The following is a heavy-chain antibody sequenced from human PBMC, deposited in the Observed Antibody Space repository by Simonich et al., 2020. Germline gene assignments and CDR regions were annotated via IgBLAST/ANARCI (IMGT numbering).Heavy chain of an antibody. Sequence: QVQLVQSGAEVKKPGASVKVSCKASGYTFTGYYMHWVRQAPGQGLEWMGWINPNRGGTNYAQKCQGRVTMTRDTSISTAYMELSRLRSDDTAVYYCARNGLVGILKAFDIWGQGTMVTVSS. CDR1: GYTFTGYY. D-gene: IGHD2-21*01. V-gene: IGHV1-2*02. J-gene: IGHJ3*02. CDR3: ARNGLVGILKAFDI. CDR2: INPNRGGT.